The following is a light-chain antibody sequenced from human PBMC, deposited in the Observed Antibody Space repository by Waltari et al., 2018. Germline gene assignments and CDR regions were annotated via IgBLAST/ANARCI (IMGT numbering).Light chain of an antibody. V-gene: IGLV2-14*03. CDR2: DVS. J-gene: IGLJ3*02. CDR3: KSYTGTGSWV. CDR1: KSHVGFYNY. Sequence: QSALTQPASVSGSPGQSITISCTGTKSHVGFYNYVPWYQQPPGKAPKVIIYDVSQRPAGIFILFSGSTSGNTASLIFSGLQADDEADYYCKSYTGTGSWVFGGGTKLTVL.